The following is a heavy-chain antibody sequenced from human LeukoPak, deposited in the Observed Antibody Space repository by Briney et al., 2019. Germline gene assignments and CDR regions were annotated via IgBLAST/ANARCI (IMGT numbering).Heavy chain of an antibody. CDR2: IHDNGNT. CDR3: ARGLLWEPDRGAFDI. D-gene: IGHD2/OR15-2a*01. CDR1: GGSINTYY. J-gene: IGHJ3*02. Sequence: SETLSLTCTVSGGSINTYYLNWIRQPPGKGLEWIGYIHDNGNTDYNPSLKSRVTISVETSKNQFSLRLSSVTAADTAVYYCARGLLWEPDRGAFDIWGQGTMVTVSP. V-gene: IGHV4-59*01.